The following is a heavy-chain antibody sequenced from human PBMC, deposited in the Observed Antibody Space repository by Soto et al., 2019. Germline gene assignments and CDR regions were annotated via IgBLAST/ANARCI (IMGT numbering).Heavy chain of an antibody. D-gene: IGHD2-2*01. V-gene: IGHV3-33*01. CDR2: IWFDGSKE. J-gene: IGHJ5*01. CDR1: GFTFSSYG. CDR3: ARAVPAAKGWFDS. Sequence: QVELVESGGGVVQPGGSLRLDCAASGFTFSSYGMPWVRQAPGKGLEWVAVIWFDGSKEFYAASVEGRFTISRDNSKNMVYLEMNSPRDVDSAVYYCARAVPAAKGWFDSWGQGTLVTVSS.